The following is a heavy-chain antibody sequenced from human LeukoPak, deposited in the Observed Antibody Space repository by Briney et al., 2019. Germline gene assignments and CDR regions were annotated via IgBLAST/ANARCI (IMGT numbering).Heavy chain of an antibody. CDR3: ARDLGATDFDY. CDR1: GFIFRNYA. Sequence: PGRSLRLSCVASGFIFRNYAMHWVRQAPGKGLEWVAVGSHDGRNKIYGDSVKGRFTISRDNAKNSLYLQMNSLRAEDTAVYYCARDLGATDFDYWGQGTLVTVSS. V-gene: IGHV3-30*03. J-gene: IGHJ4*02. D-gene: IGHD1-26*01. CDR2: GSHDGRNK.